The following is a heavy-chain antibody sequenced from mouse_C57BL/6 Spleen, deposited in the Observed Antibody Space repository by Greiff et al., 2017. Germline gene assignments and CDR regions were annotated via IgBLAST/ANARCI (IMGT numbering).Heavy chain of an antibody. Sequence: DVKLVESGGGLVKPGGSLKLSCAASGFTFSDYGMHWVRQAPEKGLEWVASISSGSSTIYYADTVKGRFTISRDNAKNTLFLQMTSLRSEDTAMYYCARPSSPYYAMDYWGQGTSVTVSS. CDR1: GFTFSDYG. J-gene: IGHJ4*01. CDR2: ISSGSSTI. D-gene: IGHD1-1*01. V-gene: IGHV5-17*01. CDR3: ARPSSPYYAMDY.